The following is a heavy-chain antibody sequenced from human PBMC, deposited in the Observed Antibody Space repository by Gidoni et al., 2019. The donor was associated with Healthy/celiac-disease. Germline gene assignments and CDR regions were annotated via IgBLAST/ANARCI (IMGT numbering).Heavy chain of an antibody. Sequence: QVQLVQSGAAVKKPGSSVKVSCKASGGTFRSYAIRWVRQAPGQRLEWMGGMIPIFGTANYAPQFQGRVTITADESTSTAYMELSSLRSEDTAVYYCARHSSGWYHAQFDYWGQGTLVTVSS. V-gene: IGHV1-69*01. D-gene: IGHD6-19*01. CDR3: ARHSSGWYHAQFDY. CDR2: MIPIFGTA. J-gene: IGHJ4*02. CDR1: GGTFRSYA.